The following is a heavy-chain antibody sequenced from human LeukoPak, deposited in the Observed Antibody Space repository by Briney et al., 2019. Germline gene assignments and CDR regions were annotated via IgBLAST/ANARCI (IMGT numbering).Heavy chain of an antibody. CDR2: IIPIFGTA. CDR1: GGTFSSYA. J-gene: IGHJ4*02. V-gene: IGHV1-69*06. Sequence: GASVKVSCKASGGTFSSYAISWVRQAPGQGLEWMGGIIPIFGTANYAQKFQGRVTITADKSTSTAYMELNSLRAEDTAVYYCARGSMVRGNDYWGQGTLVTVSS. CDR3: ARGSMVRGNDY. D-gene: IGHD3-10*01.